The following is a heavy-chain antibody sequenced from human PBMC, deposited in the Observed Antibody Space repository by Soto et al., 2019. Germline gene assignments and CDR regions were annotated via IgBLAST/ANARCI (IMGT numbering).Heavy chain of an antibody. CDR2: IIPIFGTA. CDR3: ARAGGYYDSSGYYPDAFDI. J-gene: IGHJ3*02. CDR1: GGTFSSYA. Sequence: QVQLVQSGAEVKKPGSSVKVSCKASGGTFSSYAISWVRQAPGQGLEWMGGIIPIFGTANYAQKFQGRVTITADKSTSTAYRELSSLRSEDTAVYYCARAGGYYDSSGYYPDAFDIWVQGTMVTVSS. D-gene: IGHD3-22*01. V-gene: IGHV1-69*06.